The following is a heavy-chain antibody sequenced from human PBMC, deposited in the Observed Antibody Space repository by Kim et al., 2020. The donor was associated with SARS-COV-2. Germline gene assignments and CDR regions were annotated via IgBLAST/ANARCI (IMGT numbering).Heavy chain of an antibody. CDR2: IKSKTHGETA. J-gene: IGHJ4*02. CDR1: GFTFTNVW. D-gene: IGHD3-22*01. Sequence: GGSLRLSCAASGFTFTNVWMSWVRQAPGKGLEWVGRIKSKTHGETAEYASPVIGRFTISRDDSKNTLYLQMNSLNTDDTALYYCATLYYFDTYFDFWGQGTLGTVSS. CDR3: ATLYYFDTYFDF. V-gene: IGHV3-15*01.